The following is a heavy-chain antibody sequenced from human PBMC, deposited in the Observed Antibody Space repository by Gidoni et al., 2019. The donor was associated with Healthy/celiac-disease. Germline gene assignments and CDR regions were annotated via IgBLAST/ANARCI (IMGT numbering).Heavy chain of an antibody. CDR1: GFTFSSYA. V-gene: IGHV3-23*01. J-gene: IGHJ4*02. CDR2: ISGSGGST. Sequence: EVQLLESGGGLVQPGGSLRLSCAASGFTFSSYAMSWVRQAPGKGLEWVSAISGSGGSTYYADSVKGRFTISRDNSKNTLYLQMNSLRAEDTAVYYCAKDGGYCTNGVCYHGALLDYWGQGTLVTVSS. CDR3: AKDGGYCTNGVCYHGALLDY. D-gene: IGHD2-8*01.